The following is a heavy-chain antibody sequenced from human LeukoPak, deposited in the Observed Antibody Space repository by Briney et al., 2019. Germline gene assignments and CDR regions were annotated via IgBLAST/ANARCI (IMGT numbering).Heavy chain of an antibody. CDR3: AKDSGLEWLLGYFDY. Sequence: GGSLRLSCVASGFTFSRYAMHWVRRAPGKGLEWVTFISYDGTNKYYADSVKGRFTISRDNSKNTLYLQMNSLRAEDTAVYYCAKDSGLEWLLGYFDYWGQGTLVTVSS. CDR1: GFTFSRYA. J-gene: IGHJ4*02. CDR2: ISYDGTNK. V-gene: IGHV3-30-3*01. D-gene: IGHD3-3*01.